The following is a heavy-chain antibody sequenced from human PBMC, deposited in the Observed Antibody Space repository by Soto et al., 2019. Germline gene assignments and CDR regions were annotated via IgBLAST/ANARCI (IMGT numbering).Heavy chain of an antibody. CDR2: ISAHNGNT. CDR1: GYIFTTYG. V-gene: IGHV1-18*01. D-gene: IGHD1-1*01. J-gene: IGHJ4*02. Sequence: QVHLVQSGAEVKKPGASVKVSCKGSGYIFTTYGITWVRQAPGQGLEWMGWISAHNGNTNYAQKLQGRVTVTRDTSTSTAYMELRYPRSDDTAVYYCARGRYGDYWGQGALVTVSS. CDR3: ARGRYGDY.